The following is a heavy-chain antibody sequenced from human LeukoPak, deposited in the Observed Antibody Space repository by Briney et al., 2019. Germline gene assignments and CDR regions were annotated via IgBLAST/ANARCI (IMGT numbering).Heavy chain of an antibody. CDR2: IYYGGSN. Sequence: SETLSLTCTVSGGSISSYYWSWIRQPPGKGLEWVGYIYYGGSNNYNPSLKSRVTISVDTSKNQFSLKLSSATAADTAAYYCARASAMYSSSSFDYWGQGTLVTVSS. CDR3: ARASAMYSSSSFDY. V-gene: IGHV4-59*01. J-gene: IGHJ4*02. CDR1: GGSISSYY. D-gene: IGHD6-6*01.